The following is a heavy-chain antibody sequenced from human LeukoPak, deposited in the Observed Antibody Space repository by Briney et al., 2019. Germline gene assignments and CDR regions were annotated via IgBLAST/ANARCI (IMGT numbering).Heavy chain of an antibody. CDR1: GGSFSSYY. V-gene: IGHV4-34*01. J-gene: IGHJ4*02. CDR2: VNHSGST. D-gene: IGHD2-8*01. Sequence: SETLSLTCAVYGGSFSSYYWSWIRQPPGKGLEWIGEVNHSGSTNYNPSLKSRVTISVDTSKNQFSLKLSSVTAADTAVYYCARGSGYCTNGVCSLYYFDYWGQGTLVTVSS. CDR3: ARGSGYCTNGVCSLYYFDY.